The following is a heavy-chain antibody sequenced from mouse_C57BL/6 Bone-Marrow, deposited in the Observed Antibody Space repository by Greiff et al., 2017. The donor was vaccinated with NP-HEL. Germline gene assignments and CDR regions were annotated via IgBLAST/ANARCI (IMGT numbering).Heavy chain of an antibody. CDR1: GFTFSSYA. V-gene: IGHV5-4*03. J-gene: IGHJ4*01. CDR3: ARGEDYDGYYVAMDY. Sequence: EVKLVESGGGLVKPGGSLKLSCAASGFTFSSYAMSWVRQTPEKRLEWVATISDGGSYTYYPDNVQGRFTISRDNAKNNLYLQMSHLKSEDTAMYYCARGEDYDGYYVAMDYWGQGTSVTVSS. D-gene: IGHD2-3*01. CDR2: ISDGGSYT.